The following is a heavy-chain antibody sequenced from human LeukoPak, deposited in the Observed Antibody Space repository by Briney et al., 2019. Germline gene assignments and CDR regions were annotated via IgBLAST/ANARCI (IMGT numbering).Heavy chain of an antibody. CDR3: ARQPPQYYGMDV. V-gene: IGHV4-4*07. Sequence: SETLSLTCTVSGGSFSNYYWSWIRQPAGKGLEWIGRIYTSGSTNYNPSVKSRVTMSVDTSNNQFSLKLTSVTAADTAVYYCARQPPQYYGMDVRGQGTTVTVSS. J-gene: IGHJ6*02. D-gene: IGHD1-14*01. CDR1: GGSFSNYY. CDR2: IYTSGST.